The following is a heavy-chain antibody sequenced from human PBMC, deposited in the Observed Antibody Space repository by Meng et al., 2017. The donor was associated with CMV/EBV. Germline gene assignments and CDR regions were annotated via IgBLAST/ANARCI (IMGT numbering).Heavy chain of an antibody. Sequence: QVPLQESGPGLGKPSETLSLTCTVSGGSISSYYWSWIRQPSGKGLEWIGYIYYSGSTNYNPSLKSRVTISVDTSKNQFSLKLSSVTAADTAVYYCAKSPSPDSGSYPSDYWGQGTLVTVSS. CDR1: GGSISSYY. J-gene: IGHJ4*02. CDR3: AKSPSPDSGSYPSDY. V-gene: IGHV4-59*01. CDR2: IYYSGST. D-gene: IGHD1-26*01.